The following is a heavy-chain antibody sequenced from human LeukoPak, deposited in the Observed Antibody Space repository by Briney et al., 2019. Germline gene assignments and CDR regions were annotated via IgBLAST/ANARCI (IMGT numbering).Heavy chain of an antibody. D-gene: IGHD4-23*01. CDR2: ISHDGSNK. Sequence: GGSLRLSCAASGFTFSSYAMHWVRQAPGKGLEWVAVISHDGSNKYYADSVKGRFTISRDNSKNTLYLQMNSLRAEDTAVYYCARDKTDYGGNPRFDYWGQGTLVTVSS. V-gene: IGHV3-30*04. J-gene: IGHJ4*02. CDR1: GFTFSSYA. CDR3: ARDKTDYGGNPRFDY.